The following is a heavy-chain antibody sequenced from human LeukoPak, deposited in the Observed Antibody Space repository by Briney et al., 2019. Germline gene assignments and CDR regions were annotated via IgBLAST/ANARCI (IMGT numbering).Heavy chain of an antibody. CDR1: GFTFSSYG. V-gene: IGHV3-23*01. CDR2: INGSGGST. D-gene: IGHD3-22*01. Sequence: GGSLRLSCAASGFTFSSYGMSWVRQAPGKGLEWVSTINGSGGSTYYADSVKGRFTISRDNSKNTLYLQMNSLRAEDTAVYYCAKDLSLASSGYCDYWGQGTLVTVSS. J-gene: IGHJ4*02. CDR3: AKDLSLASSGYCDY.